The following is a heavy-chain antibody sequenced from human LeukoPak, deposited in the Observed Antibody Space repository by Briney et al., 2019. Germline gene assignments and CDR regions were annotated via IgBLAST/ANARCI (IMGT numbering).Heavy chain of an antibody. Sequence: PGGSLRLSCAASGFTFSSHSMNWVRQAPGKGLEWVSSISSSSSYIYYADSVKGRFTISRDNAKNSLYLQMNSLRAEDTAVYYCARSYSGSYIFDYWGQGTLVTVSS. CDR2: ISSSSSYI. J-gene: IGHJ4*02. V-gene: IGHV3-21*01. CDR3: ARSYSGSYIFDY. D-gene: IGHD1-26*01. CDR1: GFTFSSHS.